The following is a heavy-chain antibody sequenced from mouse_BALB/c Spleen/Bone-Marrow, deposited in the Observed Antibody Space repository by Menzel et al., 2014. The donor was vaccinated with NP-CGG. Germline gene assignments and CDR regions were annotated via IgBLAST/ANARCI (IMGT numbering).Heavy chain of an antibody. D-gene: IGHD2-3*01. CDR1: GYMFTSFW. CDR3: GRAGLMMTAWVDY. Sequence: QVQLQQSGAELVRPGASVKLSCKASGYMFTSFWMNWVKQMPGQGLEWVGNISPSDGYTNYNQTFKDKATLTVDKSSSTDYMQLSSPTSEDAAFYYCGRAGLMMTAWVDYWGQGTPVTVSS. V-gene: IGHV1-69*02. J-gene: IGHJ2*01. CDR2: ISPSDGYT.